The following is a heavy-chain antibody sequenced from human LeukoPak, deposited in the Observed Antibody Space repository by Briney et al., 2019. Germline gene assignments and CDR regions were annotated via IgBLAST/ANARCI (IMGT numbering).Heavy chain of an antibody. V-gene: IGHV3-23*01. Sequence: GGSLRLSCAASGFTFSSYAMSWVRQAPGKGLEWVSTLSNTGIAPYYADSVKGRFTISRDNYENTLFLQMNYLRAEDTATYYCAKVPYSDYGSGRPPFMDVWGQGTTVAVSS. J-gene: IGHJ6*02. CDR1: GFTFSSYA. CDR3: AKVPYSDYGSGRPPFMDV. D-gene: IGHD3-10*01. CDR2: LSNTGIAP.